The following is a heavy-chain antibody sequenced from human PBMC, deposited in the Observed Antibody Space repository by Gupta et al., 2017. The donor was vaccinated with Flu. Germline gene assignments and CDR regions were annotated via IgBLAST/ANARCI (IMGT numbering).Heavy chain of an antibody. Sequence: SCAASGFTFSSYAMSWVRQAPGEGLEWVSAISASGISTYYADSVKGRFTISRDSSKNTLFLQLNSLRAEDTAVYYCTLSTPGSVTYWGQGTLVTVSS. CDR2: ISASGIST. V-gene: IGHV3-23*01. CDR1: GFTFSSYA. J-gene: IGHJ4*02. D-gene: IGHD4-4*01. CDR3: TLSTPGSVTY.